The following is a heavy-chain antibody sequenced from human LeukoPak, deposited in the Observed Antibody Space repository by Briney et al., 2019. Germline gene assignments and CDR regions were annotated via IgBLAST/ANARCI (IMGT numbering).Heavy chain of an antibody. CDR3: ARGTSSGWPEGAFDY. CDR2: IYTSGST. Sequence: SETLSLTCTVSGGSISSYYWSWIRQPAGKGLEWIGRIYTSGSTNYNPSLKSRVTMSVDTSKNQFSLKLSSVTAADTAVYYCARGTSSGWPEGAFDYWGQGTLVTVSS. D-gene: IGHD6-19*01. J-gene: IGHJ4*02. V-gene: IGHV4-4*07. CDR1: GGSISSYY.